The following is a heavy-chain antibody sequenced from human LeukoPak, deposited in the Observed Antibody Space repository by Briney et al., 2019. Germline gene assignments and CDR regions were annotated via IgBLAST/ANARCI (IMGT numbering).Heavy chain of an antibody. CDR3: AKEERGGFCTNGVCYPGDY. CDR2: IYSGGST. CDR1: GFTVSSNY. J-gene: IGHJ4*02. Sequence: PGGSLRLSCAASGFTVSSNYMSWVRQAPGKGLEWVSVIYSGGSTYYADSVKGRFTISRDNSKNTLYLQMNSLRAEDTAVYYCAKEERGGFCTNGVCYPGDYWGQGTLVTVSS. D-gene: IGHD2-8*01. V-gene: IGHV3-53*01.